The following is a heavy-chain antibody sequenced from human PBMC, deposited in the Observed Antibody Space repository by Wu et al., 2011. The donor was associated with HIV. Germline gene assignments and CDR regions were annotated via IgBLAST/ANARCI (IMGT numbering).Heavy chain of an antibody. CDR2: IRYDGSNK. D-gene: IGHD4-17*01. Sequence: QVQLVESGGGVVQPGGSLRLSCAASGFTFSSYGMHWVRQAPGKGLERVAFIRYDGSNKYYADSVKGRFTISRDNSKNTLYLQMNSLRAEDTAVYYCAKDQGPKPTVTYGPGDRTWGQGTLVTVSS. V-gene: IGHV3-30*02. J-gene: IGHJ4*02. CDR3: AKDQGPKPTVTYGPGDRT. CDR1: GFTFSSYG.